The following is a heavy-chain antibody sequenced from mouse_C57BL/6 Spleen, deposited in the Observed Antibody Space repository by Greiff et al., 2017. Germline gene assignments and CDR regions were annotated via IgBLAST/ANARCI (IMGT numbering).Heavy chain of an antibody. V-gene: IGHV1-22*01. CDR3: ARTDGSSYWYFDV. Sequence: VQLQQSGPVLVKPGASVKMSCKASGYTFTDYNMHWVKQSHGKSLEWIGYINPNNGGTSYNQKFKGKATLTVNKSSSTAYMELRSLTSEDSAVYYCARTDGSSYWYFDVWGTGTTVTVSS. CDR1: GYTFTDYN. J-gene: IGHJ1*03. CDR2: INPNNGGT. D-gene: IGHD1-1*01.